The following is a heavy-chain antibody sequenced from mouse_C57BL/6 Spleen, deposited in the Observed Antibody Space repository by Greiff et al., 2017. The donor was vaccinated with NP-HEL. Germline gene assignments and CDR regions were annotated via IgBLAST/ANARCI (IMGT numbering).Heavy chain of an antibody. J-gene: IGHJ2*01. V-gene: IGHV1-20*01. CDR3: ARNDYCSSGDLDY. Sequence: EVQLQQSGPELVKPGDSVKISCKASGYSFTGYFMNWVMQSHGKSLEWIGRINPYNGDTFYNQKFKGKATLTVDKSSSTAHMELRSLTSEASAVYYCARNDYCSSGDLDYGGQGTTLTVSS. D-gene: IGHD1-1*01. CDR1: GYSFTGYF. CDR2: INPYNGDT.